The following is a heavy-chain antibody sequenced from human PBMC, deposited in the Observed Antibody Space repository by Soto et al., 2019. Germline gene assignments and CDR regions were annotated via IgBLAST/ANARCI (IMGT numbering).Heavy chain of an antibody. CDR1: GGSFSGYY. J-gene: IGHJ4*02. V-gene: IGHV4-34*01. CDR2: INHSGST. Sequence: SETLSLTCAVYGGSFSGYYWSWIRQPPGKGLEWIGEINHSGSTNYNPSLKSRVTISVDTSKNQLSLKLSSVTAADTAVYYCARDYNDFWSGHFDYWGQGALVTVSS. CDR3: ARDYNDFWSGHFDY. D-gene: IGHD3-3*01.